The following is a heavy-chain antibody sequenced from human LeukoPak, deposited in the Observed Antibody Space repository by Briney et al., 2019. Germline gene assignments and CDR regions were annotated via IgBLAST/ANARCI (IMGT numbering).Heavy chain of an antibody. Sequence: SETLSLTCTVAGDSISSGGYYWNWIRQHPGRGLEWIGYIYYSGNTNYNPSLKSRVTISVDTSKNQFSLKLSSVTAADTAVYYCARGPPGGQFDPWGQGTLVTVSS. CDR1: GDSISSGGYY. J-gene: IGHJ5*02. D-gene: IGHD3-10*01. V-gene: IGHV4-61*08. CDR3: ARGPPGGQFDP. CDR2: IYYSGNT.